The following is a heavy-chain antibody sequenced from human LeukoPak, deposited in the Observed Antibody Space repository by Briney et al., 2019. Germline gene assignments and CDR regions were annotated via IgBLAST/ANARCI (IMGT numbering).Heavy chain of an antibody. D-gene: IGHD6-19*01. CDR2: ISSNGGST. V-gene: IGHV3-64*01. CDR3: ARSSEQWLTLFDY. Sequence: GGSLRLSCAASGFTFSSYAMHWVRQAPGKGLEYVSAISSNGGSTYYANSVKGRFTISRDNSKNTLYLQMGSLRAEDMAVYYCARSSEQWLTLFDYWGQGTLVTVSS. CDR1: GFTFSSYA. J-gene: IGHJ4*02.